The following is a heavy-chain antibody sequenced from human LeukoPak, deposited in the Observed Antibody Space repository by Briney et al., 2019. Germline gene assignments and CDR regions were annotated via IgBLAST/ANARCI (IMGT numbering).Heavy chain of an antibody. V-gene: IGHV3-23*01. CDR1: GFTFSSYG. D-gene: IGHD6-13*01. J-gene: IGHJ6*03. CDR3: ARERIAAAGVDYYYMDV. Sequence: GGTLRLSCAASGFTFSSYGMSWVRQAPGKGLEWVSAISGSGGSTYYADSVKGRFTISRDNSKNTLYLQMNSLRAEDTAVYYCARERIAAAGVDYYYMDVWGKGTTVTISS. CDR2: ISGSGGST.